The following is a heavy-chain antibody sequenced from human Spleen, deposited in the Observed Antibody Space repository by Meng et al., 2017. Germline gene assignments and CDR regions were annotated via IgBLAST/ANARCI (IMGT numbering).Heavy chain of an antibody. CDR3: ARDEDISAAGKLFGDY. Sequence: QVQLVQSGPRVKKPGASVKRSCKPPDYTVAAYWIHWLRQAPGQGLEWMGRIDPNNDHTQYAQNFQGRVTMTSDTSISTVYMELNGLRSDDTAVYYCARDEDISAAGKLFGDYWGQGTLVTVSS. V-gene: IGHV1-2*06. CDR2: IDPNNDHT. D-gene: IGHD6-13*01. J-gene: IGHJ4*02. CDR1: DYTVAAYW.